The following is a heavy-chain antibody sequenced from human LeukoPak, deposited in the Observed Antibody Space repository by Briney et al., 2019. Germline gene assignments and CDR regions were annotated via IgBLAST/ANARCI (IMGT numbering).Heavy chain of an antibody. CDR2: IIPILGIT. V-gene: IGHV1-69*04. CDR1: GGTFSSYA. Sequence: SVKVSCKASGGTFSSYAISWVRQAPGQGLEWMGRIIPILGITNYAQKFQGRVTITADKSTSTAYMELSSLRSEDTAVYYCATGLRPDAFDIWGQGTKVTVSS. D-gene: IGHD4-17*01. J-gene: IGHJ3*02. CDR3: ATGLRPDAFDI.